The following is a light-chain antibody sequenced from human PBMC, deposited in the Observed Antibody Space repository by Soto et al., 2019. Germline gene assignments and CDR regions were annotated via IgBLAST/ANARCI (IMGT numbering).Light chain of an antibody. J-gene: IGKJ2*01. V-gene: IGKV1-39*01. CDR1: QSISTY. CDR3: QQSYGIPYT. Sequence: QMSQSPSSLSASVGDTLTITCRASQSISTYLNWYQHKPGTAPRVLIHSASTLQSGVPSRFSGRGSGTDFTLTISSLQPEDFTSYYCQQSYGIPYTFGQGTKVDIK. CDR2: SAS.